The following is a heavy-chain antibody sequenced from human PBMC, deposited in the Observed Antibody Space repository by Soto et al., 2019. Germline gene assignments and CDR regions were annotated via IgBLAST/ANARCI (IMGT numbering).Heavy chain of an antibody. CDR2: ISGSGGST. Sequence: GGSLRLSCAASGFTFSSYAMSWVRQAPGKGLEWVSAISGSGGSTYYADSVKGRFTISRDNSKNTLYLQMNSLRAEDTAVYYCANDCSGGSCYSANYWGQGTLVTVSS. CDR1: GFTFSSYA. CDR3: ANDCSGGSCYSANY. D-gene: IGHD2-15*01. V-gene: IGHV3-23*01. J-gene: IGHJ4*02.